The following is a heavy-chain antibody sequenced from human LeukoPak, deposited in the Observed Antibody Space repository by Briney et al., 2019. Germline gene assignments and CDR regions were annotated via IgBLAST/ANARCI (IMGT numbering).Heavy chain of an antibody. D-gene: IGHD3-10*01. CDR1: GGSVSGYY. CDR2: INHSGST. J-gene: IGHJ4*02. Sequence: SETLSLTCAVDGGSVSGYYWSWIRQPPGKGLEWIGEINHSGSTNYNPSLKSRVTISVDTSKNQFSLKLSSVTAADTAVYYCARDSFYGSGSYCPFDYWGQGTLVTVSS. CDR3: ARDSFYGSGSYCPFDY. V-gene: IGHV4-34*01.